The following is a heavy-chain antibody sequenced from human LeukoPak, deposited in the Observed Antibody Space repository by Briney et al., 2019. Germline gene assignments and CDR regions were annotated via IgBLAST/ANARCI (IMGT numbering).Heavy chain of an antibody. D-gene: IGHD1-26*01. Sequence: PSETLSLTCTVSGGSISSYYWSWIRQPPGKGLEWIGYIYYSGSTNYNPSLKSRVTISVDTSKNQFSLKLSSVTAADTAVYYCASLASRGSDYFDFWGRGTLVTVSS. CDR3: ASLASRGSDYFDF. V-gene: IGHV4-59*01. CDR1: GGSISSYY. CDR2: IYYSGST. J-gene: IGHJ4*02.